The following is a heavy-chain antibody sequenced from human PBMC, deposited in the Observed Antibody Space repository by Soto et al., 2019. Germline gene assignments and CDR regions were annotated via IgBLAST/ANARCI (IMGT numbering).Heavy chain of an antibody. Sequence: QVQLVESGGGVVQPGRSLRLSCAASGFSFSSYGMHWVRQAPGKGLEWVAVIWSDGSNNYYADSVKGKFTISRDNLKSTMYLQMDSLRADDTAVYYCARGVHYYYSGMDVWGQGTTVTVSS. CDR2: IWSDGSNN. V-gene: IGHV3-33*01. CDR3: ARGVHYYYSGMDV. CDR1: GFSFSSYG. J-gene: IGHJ6*02.